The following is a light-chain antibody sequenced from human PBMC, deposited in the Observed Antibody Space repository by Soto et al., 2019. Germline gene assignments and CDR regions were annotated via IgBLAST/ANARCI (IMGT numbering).Light chain of an antibody. J-gene: IGKJ1*01. CDR1: QSVSNN. V-gene: IGKV3-15*01. Sequence: EIVMTQSPATLSVSPGERATLSCRASQSVSNNLAWYQQKPGKAPRLLIDGASTRATGIPARFSGSGSGTEFTLTISSLQSEDFAVYYCQQYNTWPRTFGQGTKVEIK. CDR2: GAS. CDR3: QQYNTWPRT.